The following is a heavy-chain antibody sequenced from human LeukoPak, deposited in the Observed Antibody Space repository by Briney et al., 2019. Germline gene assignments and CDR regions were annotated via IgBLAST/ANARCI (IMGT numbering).Heavy chain of an antibody. Sequence: GGSLRLSCAASGFTFSSYSMNWVRQAPGKGLEWVSSISSSSSYIYYADSVKGRFTISRDNSKNTLYLQMNSLRAEDTAVYYCAKDIAVAGSRGDAFDIWGQGTMVTVSS. CDR1: GFTFSSYS. V-gene: IGHV3-21*04. J-gene: IGHJ3*02. CDR2: ISSSSSYI. D-gene: IGHD6-19*01. CDR3: AKDIAVAGSRGDAFDI.